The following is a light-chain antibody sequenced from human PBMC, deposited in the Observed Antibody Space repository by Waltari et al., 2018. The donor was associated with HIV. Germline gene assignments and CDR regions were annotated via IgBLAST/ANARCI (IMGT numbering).Light chain of an antibody. CDR2: DYS. J-gene: IGLJ3*02. CDR1: DSHIGARNQ. CDR3: QAYDDRLSSVV. Sequence: QSVLTQPPSVSGAPGQRVPLSRPGSDSHIGARNQVPRSQLLAGSAPTLVIYDYSVRPLGVPGRFSGSKSATSASLAIAGLQAEDEGYYYCQAYDDRLSSVVFGGGTKLTVL. V-gene: IGLV1-40*01.